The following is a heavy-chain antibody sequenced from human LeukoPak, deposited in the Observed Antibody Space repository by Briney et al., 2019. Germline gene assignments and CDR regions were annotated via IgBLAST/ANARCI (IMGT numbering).Heavy chain of an antibody. D-gene: IGHD6-13*01. J-gene: IGHJ4*02. Sequence: GASVKVSCKASGYTFTSYYMHWVRQAPGQGLEWMGIINPSGGSTSYAQKFQGRVTMTRDMSTSTVYMELSSLRSEDTAVYYCARDRHRGDGIAAAGCFDYWGQGTLVTVSS. V-gene: IGHV1-46*01. CDR2: INPSGGST. CDR1: GYTFTSYY. CDR3: ARDRHRGDGIAAAGCFDY.